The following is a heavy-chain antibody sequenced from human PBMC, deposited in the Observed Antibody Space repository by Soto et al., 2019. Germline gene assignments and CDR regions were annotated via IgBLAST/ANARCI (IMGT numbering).Heavy chain of an antibody. D-gene: IGHD6-13*01. CDR2: ISYDGSNK. V-gene: IGHV3-30-3*01. J-gene: IGHJ4*02. CDR1: GFTFSSYA. Sequence: QVQLVESGGGVVQPGRSLRLSCAASGFTFSSYAMHWVRQAPGKGLEWVAVISYDGSNKDYADSVKGRFTISRDNSKNTLYLQMNSLRAEDTAVYYCARDEAAAGFDYWGQGTLVTVSS. CDR3: ARDEAAAGFDY.